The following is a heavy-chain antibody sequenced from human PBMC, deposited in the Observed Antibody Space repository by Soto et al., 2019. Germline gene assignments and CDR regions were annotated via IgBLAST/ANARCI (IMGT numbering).Heavy chain of an antibody. CDR1: GFTFDDYG. CDR3: ARRKAGIAENYFDY. J-gene: IGHJ4*02. CDR2: INWNGGST. Sequence: EVQLVESGGGVVRPGGSLRLSCAASGFTFDDYGMSWVRQAPGKGLEWVSGINWNGGSTGYADSVKGRFTISRDNAKNALYLQMNSLRAEDTALYHCARRKAGIAENYFDYWGQGTLVTVSS. V-gene: IGHV3-20*01. D-gene: IGHD6-13*01.